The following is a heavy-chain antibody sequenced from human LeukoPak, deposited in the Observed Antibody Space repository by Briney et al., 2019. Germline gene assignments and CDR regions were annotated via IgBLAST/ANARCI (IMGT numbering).Heavy chain of an antibody. Sequence: PSETLSLTCTVSGGSISSYYWSWIRQPAGKGLEWIGRIYTSGSTNYNPSLKSRVTMSIDTSKNQFSLSLNSVTAADTAVYYCARDSRARGNYFDYWGPGILVTVSS. D-gene: IGHD3-10*01. CDR1: GGSISSYY. J-gene: IGHJ4*02. CDR2: IYTSGST. V-gene: IGHV4-4*07. CDR3: ARDSRARGNYFDY.